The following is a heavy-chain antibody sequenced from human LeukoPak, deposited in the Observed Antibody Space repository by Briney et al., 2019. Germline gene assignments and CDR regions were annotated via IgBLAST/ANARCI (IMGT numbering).Heavy chain of an antibody. Sequence: ASVKVSCKASGYTFTSYGVSWVRQAPGQGLEWMGWISAYNGNTNYAQKLQGRVTMTTDTSTSTAYMDLRSLRSDDTAVYYCAPESIVVVDDAFDIWGQGTMVTVSS. CDR2: ISAYNGNT. CDR1: GYTFTSYG. V-gene: IGHV1-18*01. J-gene: IGHJ3*02. CDR3: APESIVVVDDAFDI. D-gene: IGHD3-22*01.